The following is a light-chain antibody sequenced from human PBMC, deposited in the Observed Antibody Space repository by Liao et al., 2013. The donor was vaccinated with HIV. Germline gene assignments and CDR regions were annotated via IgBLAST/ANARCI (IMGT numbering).Light chain of an antibody. V-gene: IGLV3-21*04. CDR1: TIGSNS. Sequence: SYKLTQPPSVSVAPGKTASITCGGSTIGSNSVHWYQQRPGQAPILVIRSDSDRPSGIPERFSGSNSGNTATLTISRVEAGDEADYYCQVWDSSSDHPVFGGGTKLTVL. CDR3: QVWDSSSDHPV. J-gene: IGLJ3*02. CDR2: SDS.